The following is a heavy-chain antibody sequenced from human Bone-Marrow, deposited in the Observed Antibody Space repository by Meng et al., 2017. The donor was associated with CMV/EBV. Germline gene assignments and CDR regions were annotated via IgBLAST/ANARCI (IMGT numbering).Heavy chain of an antibody. CDR1: GGSISSGNHY. V-gene: IGHV4-31*02. Sequence: QVQLQESGPGLAKPSQTLSLTRPVSGGSISSGNHYWSWIRQHPGKGLEYIGYIYYSGSTYYNPSLKSRVIISVDTSKNQFSLRLNSVTAADTAVYYCASLYGDSSVWYLDLWGRGTLVTVSS. CDR2: IYYSGST. J-gene: IGHJ2*01. D-gene: IGHD4-17*01. CDR3: ASLYGDSSVWYLDL.